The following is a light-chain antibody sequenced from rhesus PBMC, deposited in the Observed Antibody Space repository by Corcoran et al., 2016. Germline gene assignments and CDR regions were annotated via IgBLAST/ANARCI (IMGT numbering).Light chain of an antibody. CDR2: KAS. J-gene: IGKJ2*01. CDR1: QGISSW. Sequence: DIQMTQSPSSLSASVGDRVTITCRASQGISSWLAWYQQKPGKAPKLLIYKASSLQSGVPSRFSGRGAGTDFTLPIRSLQPENFATYYGQQYTSAPYSFDKGTKVEVK. V-gene: IGKV1-21*01. CDR3: QQYTSAPYS.